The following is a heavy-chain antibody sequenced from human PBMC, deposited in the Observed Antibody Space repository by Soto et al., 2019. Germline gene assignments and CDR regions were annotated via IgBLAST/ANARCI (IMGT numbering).Heavy chain of an antibody. CDR2: IYHSGST. V-gene: IGHV4-4*02. CDR1: GGSISSSNW. D-gene: IGHD6-13*01. J-gene: IGHJ5*02. CDR3: ARHNSSSWYGFIGDWFDP. Sequence: PSETLSLTCAVSGGSISSSNWWSWVRQPPGKGLEWIGEIYHSGSTNYNPSLKSRVTISVDKSKNQFSLKLSSVSAADTAVYYCARHNSSSWYGFIGDWFDPWGQGTLVTVSS.